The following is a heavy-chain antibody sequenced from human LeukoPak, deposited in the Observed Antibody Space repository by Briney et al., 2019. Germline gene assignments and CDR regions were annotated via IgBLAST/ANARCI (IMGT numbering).Heavy chain of an antibody. V-gene: IGHV4-59*08. CDR3: ARRSSRIQGYFDY. Sequence: SETLSLTCTVSGDSIIGYYWSWIRQPPGKGVEWIGNLYYMRGAWYKSSLKSRVTTSVDTSRNQFSLKLSSVTAADTAVYYCARRSSRIQGYFDYWGQGTLVTVSS. CDR2: LYYMRGA. J-gene: IGHJ4*02. CDR1: GDSIIGYY. D-gene: IGHD1-14*01.